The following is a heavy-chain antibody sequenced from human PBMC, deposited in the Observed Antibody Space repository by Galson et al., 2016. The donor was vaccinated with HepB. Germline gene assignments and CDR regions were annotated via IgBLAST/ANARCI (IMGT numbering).Heavy chain of an antibody. D-gene: IGHD6-19*01. CDR1: GYTFTSYG. V-gene: IGHV1-18*01. CDR2: ISAYNGNT. Sequence: SVKVSCKASGYTFTSYGIGWVRQAPGQGLEWLGWISAYNGNTNFAQKFQDRVTMTTGTSTNTAYMELRSLRSDDTAVYYCARDTSGWPGQVDYWGQGTLVTVAS. CDR3: ARDTSGWPGQVDY. J-gene: IGHJ4*02.